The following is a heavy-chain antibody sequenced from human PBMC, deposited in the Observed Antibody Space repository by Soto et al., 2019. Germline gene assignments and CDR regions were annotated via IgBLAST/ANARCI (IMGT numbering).Heavy chain of an antibody. Sequence: SVKVSCKASGGTFSSYAISWVRQAPGQGLEWMGGIIPIFGTANYAQKFQGRVTIAADESTSTAYMELRSLTSDDTAVYYCARDPSNTSGDKLYLDYWGQGTLVTVSS. CDR2: IIPIFGTA. CDR1: GGTFSSYA. D-gene: IGHD3-22*01. J-gene: IGHJ4*02. V-gene: IGHV1-69*13. CDR3: ARDPSNTSGDKLYLDY.